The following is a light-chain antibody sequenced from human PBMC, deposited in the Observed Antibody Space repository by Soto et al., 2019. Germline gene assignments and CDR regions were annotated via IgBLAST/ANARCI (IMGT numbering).Light chain of an antibody. CDR1: HGISTY. V-gene: IGKV1-39*01. Sequence: DIHMTQSPSTLSGSVGDRVTITCRASHGISTYLNWYQQKPGKAPKLLIYAASSLQSGVPSRFSGSGSETDFTLTISSLQPEDFATYSCQQSYSTTWTFGQGTKVDIK. CDR2: AAS. CDR3: QQSYSTTWT. J-gene: IGKJ1*01.